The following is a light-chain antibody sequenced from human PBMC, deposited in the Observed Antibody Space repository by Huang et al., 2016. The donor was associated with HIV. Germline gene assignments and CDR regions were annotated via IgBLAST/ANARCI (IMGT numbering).Light chain of an antibody. CDR1: QSINNN. V-gene: IGKV3-15*01. CDR3: QEHNNWPGT. Sequence: EIVMTQSPATLSVSPGERATLSCRTSQSINNNLAWYQQKPGHAPRLLIFDTYTRAAGFPARFSGSGSGTDFTLTISSLQSEDFAVYYCQEHNNWPGTFGQGTKVELK. CDR2: DTY. J-gene: IGKJ1*01.